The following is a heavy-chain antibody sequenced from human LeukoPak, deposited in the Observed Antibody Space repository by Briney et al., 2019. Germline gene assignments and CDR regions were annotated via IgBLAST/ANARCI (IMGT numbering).Heavy chain of an antibody. CDR1: GFTFNDYG. Sequence: GGSLRLSCAASGFTFNDYGMSWVRQAPGKGLEWVSAINWNGGSTGYADSVKGRFTISRDNAKNSLYLQMNSLRAEDTAVYYCARPRTIAVAGTGGWFDPWGQGTLVTVSS. D-gene: IGHD6-19*01. J-gene: IGHJ5*02. V-gene: IGHV3-20*04. CDR3: ARPRTIAVAGTGGWFDP. CDR2: INWNGGST.